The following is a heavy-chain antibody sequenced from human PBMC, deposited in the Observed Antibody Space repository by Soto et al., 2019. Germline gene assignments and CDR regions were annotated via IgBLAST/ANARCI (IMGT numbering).Heavy chain of an antibody. D-gene: IGHD3-10*01. CDR1: GYTFTSYG. CDR3: ATYGSGSYYDDRDYYYYGMDV. Sequence: ASVKVSCKASGYTFTSYGISWVRQAPGQGLEWMGWISACNGNTNYAQKLQGRVTMTTDTSTSTAYMELRSLRSDDTAVYYCATYGSGSYYDDRDYYYYGMDVWGQGTTVTVSS. J-gene: IGHJ6*02. V-gene: IGHV1-18*04. CDR2: ISACNGNT.